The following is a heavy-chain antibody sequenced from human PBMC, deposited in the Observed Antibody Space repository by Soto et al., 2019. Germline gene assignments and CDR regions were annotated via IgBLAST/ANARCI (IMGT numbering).Heavy chain of an antibody. J-gene: IGHJ4*02. V-gene: IGHV3-9*01. CDR3: AKDVLVGDGADGFDY. CDR1: GFTFDDYA. D-gene: IGHD2-15*01. Sequence: EVQLVESGGGLVQPGRSLRLSCAASGFTFDDYAMHWVRQAPGKGLEWVSGISWNSGSIGYADSVKGRFTISRDNAKNSLYLQMNSLRAEDTALYYCAKDVLVGDGADGFDYWGQGTLVTVSS. CDR2: ISWNSGSI.